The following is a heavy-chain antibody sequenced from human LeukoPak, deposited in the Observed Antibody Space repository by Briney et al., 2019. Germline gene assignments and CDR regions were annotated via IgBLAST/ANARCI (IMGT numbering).Heavy chain of an antibody. CDR3: ARENPQTTVPEGMDV. J-gene: IGHJ6*02. Sequence: PSETLSLTCTVSGGSISYYYWSWIRQSPGKGLEWIGYIYYSGTTNYNPSLKSRVTISVDTSKNQFSLQLRSVTAADTAVYYCARENPQTTVPEGMDVWGQGTTVTVSS. V-gene: IGHV4-59*01. CDR2: IYYSGTT. CDR1: GGSISYYY. D-gene: IGHD4-17*01.